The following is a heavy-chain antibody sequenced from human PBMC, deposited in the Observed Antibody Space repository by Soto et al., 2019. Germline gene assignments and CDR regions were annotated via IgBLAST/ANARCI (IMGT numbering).Heavy chain of an antibody. CDR3: AREAVDSNYNYVFGY. CDR2: MHYSGGT. Sequence: QVQLQESGPGVVKPSETLSLTCTVSGATVRNHYWSWIRQPPGKGLEWIGYMHYSGGTKYNPSLKSRVTISVDTSKNQFALNVMSVTTADTAVYYCAREAVDSNYNYVFGYWGQGALVTVSS. D-gene: IGHD4-4*01. J-gene: IGHJ4*02. V-gene: IGHV4-59*02. CDR1: GATVRNHY.